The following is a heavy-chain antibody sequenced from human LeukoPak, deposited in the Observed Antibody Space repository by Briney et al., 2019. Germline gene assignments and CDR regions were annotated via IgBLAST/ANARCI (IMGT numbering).Heavy chain of an antibody. CDR3: ARDLIDPWSGYSGY. D-gene: IGHD3-3*01. CDR1: GYTFTGYY. Sequence: ASVKVSCKASGYTFTGYYMHWVRQAPGQGLEWMGWINPNSGGTDYAQKFQGRVTMTRDTSISTAYMELSRLRSDDTAVYYCARDLIDPWSGYSGYRGQGTLVTVSS. V-gene: IGHV1-2*02. J-gene: IGHJ4*02. CDR2: INPNSGGT.